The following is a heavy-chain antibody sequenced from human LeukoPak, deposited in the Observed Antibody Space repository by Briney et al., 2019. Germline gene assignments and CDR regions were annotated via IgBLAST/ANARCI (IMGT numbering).Heavy chain of an antibody. D-gene: IGHD3-22*01. Sequence: ASVKVSCKASGYTFTSYYMHWVRQARGQGLEWMGRINPSSGSTSYAQKFQGRVTMTRDISTSTVYMELSSLRSEDTAVYYCERVSRYYDSVAFDIWGQGTMVTVSS. CDR1: GYTFTSYY. CDR3: ERVSRYYDSVAFDI. J-gene: IGHJ3*02. CDR2: INPSSGST. V-gene: IGHV1-46*01.